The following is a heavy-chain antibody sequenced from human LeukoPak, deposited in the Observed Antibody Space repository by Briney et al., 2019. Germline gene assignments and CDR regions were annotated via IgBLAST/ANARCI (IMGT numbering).Heavy chain of an antibody. J-gene: IGHJ6*02. CDR2: ISAYNGNT. Sequence: VASVKVSCKASGYTFTSYGISWVRQAPGQGLEWMGWISAYNGNTNYAQKLQGGVTMTTDTSTSTAYMELRSLRSDDTAVYYCARDAGDIVLMVYASADYYYGMDVWGQGTTVTVSS. D-gene: IGHD2-8*01. CDR3: ARDAGDIVLMVYASADYYYGMDV. CDR1: GYTFTSYG. V-gene: IGHV1-18*01.